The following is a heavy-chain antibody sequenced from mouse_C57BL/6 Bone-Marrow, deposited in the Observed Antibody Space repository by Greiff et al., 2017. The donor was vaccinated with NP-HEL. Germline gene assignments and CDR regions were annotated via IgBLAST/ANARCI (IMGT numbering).Heavy chain of an antibody. D-gene: IGHD4-1*02. CDR3: ARTGNWDGNWYFDV. CDR2: INPSNGGS. J-gene: IGHJ1*03. Sequence: QVQLKQPGTELVKPGASVKLSCKASGYTFTNYWIHWVKQRPGQGLEWIGNINPSNGGSNYNEKFKSKATLTVDKSSSIAYMQLSSLTSEDSAVYYCARTGNWDGNWYFDVWGTGTTVTVSS. CDR1: GYTFTNYW. V-gene: IGHV1-53*01.